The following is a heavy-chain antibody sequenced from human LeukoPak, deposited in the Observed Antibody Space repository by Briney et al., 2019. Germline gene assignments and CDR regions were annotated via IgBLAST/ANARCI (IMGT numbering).Heavy chain of an antibody. Sequence: SVKVSCKASGGAFSSYAISWVRQAPGQGLEWMGRIIPILGIANYAQKFQGRVTITADESTSTAYMELSSLRSEDTAVYYCARDPSPPGDYWGQGTLVTVSS. CDR1: GGAFSSYA. CDR2: IIPILGIA. V-gene: IGHV1-69*04. J-gene: IGHJ4*02. CDR3: ARDPSPPGDY. D-gene: IGHD3-10*01.